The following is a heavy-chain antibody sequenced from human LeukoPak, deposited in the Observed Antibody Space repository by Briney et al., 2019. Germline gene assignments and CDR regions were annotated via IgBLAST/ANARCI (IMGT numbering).Heavy chain of an antibody. CDR3: VRVQVVVPGALDYFDY. D-gene: IGHD2-2*01. CDR2: IQQDGSNK. Sequence: PGGSLRLSCAASGFTFSSYWMRWVRQAPGKGLEWVANIQQDGSNKYYVDSVKGRFTVSRDNAKNSLFLRMDSLRVEDTAVYYCVRVQVVVPGALDYFDYWGQGILVTVSS. J-gene: IGHJ4*02. CDR1: GFTFSSYW. V-gene: IGHV3-7*01.